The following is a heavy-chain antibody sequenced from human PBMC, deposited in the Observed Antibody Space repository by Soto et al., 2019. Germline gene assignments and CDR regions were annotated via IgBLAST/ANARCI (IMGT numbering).Heavy chain of an antibody. CDR1: GYTFTSYG. D-gene: IGHD6-13*01. CDR2: ISAYNGNT. J-gene: IGHJ4*02. V-gene: IGHV1-18*01. CDR3: ARVIAAAADFDY. Sequence: QVQLVQSGAEVKKPGASVKVSCKASGYTFTSYGISWVRQAPGQGLEWMGWISAYNGNTNYAQKLQGRVHMDPGTSTNTAYMELRNLRSDDTAVYYCARVIAAAADFDYWGQGTLVTVSS.